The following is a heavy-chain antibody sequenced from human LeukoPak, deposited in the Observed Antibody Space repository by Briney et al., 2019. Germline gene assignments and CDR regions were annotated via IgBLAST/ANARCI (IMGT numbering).Heavy chain of an antibody. D-gene: IGHD2-2*01. CDR1: GYTFTGYY. V-gene: IGHV1-2*02. J-gene: IGHJ6*02. CDR2: INPNSGGT. Sequence: ASVKVSCKASGYTFTGYYMHWVRQAPGQGLEWMGWINPNSGGTNYAQKFQGRVTMTRDTSISTAYMELSSLRSEDTAVYYCARAAFLVPAAIYYYGMDVWGQGTTVTVSS. CDR3: ARAAFLVPAAIYYYGMDV.